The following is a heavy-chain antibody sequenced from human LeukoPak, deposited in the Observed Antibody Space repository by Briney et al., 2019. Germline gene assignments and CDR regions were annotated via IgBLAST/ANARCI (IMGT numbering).Heavy chain of an antibody. D-gene: IGHD6-13*01. J-gene: IGHJ4*02. CDR1: GGSFSGYY. CDR2: INHSGST. CDR3: GSGPGAAAHRYFEY. V-gene: IGHV4-34*01. Sequence: SETLSLTCAVYGGSFSGYYWSWIRQPPGKGLGWIGEINHSGSTNYNPSLKSRVTISVDASKNQFSLKLSSVTAADTAVYYCGSGPGAAAHRYFEYWGQGTLVTVSS.